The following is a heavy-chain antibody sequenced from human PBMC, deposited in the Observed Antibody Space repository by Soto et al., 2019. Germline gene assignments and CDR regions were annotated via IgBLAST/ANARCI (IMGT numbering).Heavy chain of an antibody. CDR3: ARGSTGGRDAFDI. CDR2: IYYSGST. CDR1: GGSISSGDYY. J-gene: IGHJ3*02. D-gene: IGHD2-2*01. V-gene: IGHV4-30-4*01. Sequence: SETLSLTCTVSGGSISSGDYYWSWIRQPPGKGLEWIGYIYYSGSTYYNPSLKSRVTISVDTSKNQFSLKLSSVTAADTAVYYCARGSTGGRDAFDIWGQGTMVTV.